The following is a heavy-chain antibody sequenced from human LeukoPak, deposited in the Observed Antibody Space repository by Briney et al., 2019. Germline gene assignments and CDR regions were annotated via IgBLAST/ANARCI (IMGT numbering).Heavy chain of an antibody. CDR2: VNHSGST. V-gene: IGHV4-34*01. CDR3: ARVVEQWLHRPFDI. Sequence: SETLSLTCTVSGGSISSYYWSWIRQPPGKGLEWIGEVNHSGSTNYNPSLKSRVTISVDTSKNQFSLQLNSVTPEDTAVYYCARVVEQWLHRPFDIWGQGTMVTVSS. CDR1: GGSISSYY. D-gene: IGHD6-19*01. J-gene: IGHJ3*02.